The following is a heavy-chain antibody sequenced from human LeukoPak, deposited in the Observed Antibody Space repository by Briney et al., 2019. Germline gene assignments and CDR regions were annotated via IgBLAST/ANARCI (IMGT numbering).Heavy chain of an antibody. CDR1: GGSISSGSYY. D-gene: IGHD4-17*01. J-gene: IGHJ4*02. CDR2: IYYSGST. CDR3: ARSPDYGDYQPGFFDY. Sequence: NPSETLSLTCTVSGGSISSGSYYWSWIRQPAGNGLEWIGSIYYSGSTYYNPSLKSRVTISVDTSKNQFSLKLSSVTAADTAVYYCARSPDYGDYQPGFFDYWGQGTLVTVSS. V-gene: IGHV4-39*01.